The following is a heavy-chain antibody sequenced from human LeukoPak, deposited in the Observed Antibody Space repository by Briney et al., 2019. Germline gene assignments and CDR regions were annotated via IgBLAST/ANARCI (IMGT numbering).Heavy chain of an antibody. Sequence: GGSLRLSCAASGFTFSSYAVHWVRQAPGKGLEWVAVISYDGSNKYYADSVKGRFTISRDNSKNTLYLQMNSLRAEDTAVYYCARDARLEMATISGLDYWGQGTLVTVSS. D-gene: IGHD5-24*01. CDR3: ARDARLEMATISGLDY. J-gene: IGHJ4*02. CDR1: GFTFSSYA. V-gene: IGHV3-30-3*01. CDR2: ISYDGSNK.